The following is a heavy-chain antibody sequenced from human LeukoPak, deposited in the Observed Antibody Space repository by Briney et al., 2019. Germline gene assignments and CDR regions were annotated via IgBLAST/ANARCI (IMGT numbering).Heavy chain of an antibody. J-gene: IGHJ4*02. CDR3: AGGGLFHSIDY. V-gene: IGHV3-53*01. CDR2: LYSGGST. CDR1: GFTVSGKY. D-gene: IGHD3-22*01. Sequence: GGSLRLSCAGSGFTVSGKYMSWVRQAPGKGLEWVSVLYSGGSTYYPDSVKGRFTISRDNSRNTLYLQISSLRAEDTALYYCAGGGLFHSIDYWGQGTLVTVSS.